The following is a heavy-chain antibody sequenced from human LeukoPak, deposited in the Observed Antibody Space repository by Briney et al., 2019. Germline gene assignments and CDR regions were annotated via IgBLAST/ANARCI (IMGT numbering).Heavy chain of an antibody. D-gene: IGHD3-22*01. CDR3: AKDVNSSGYYLGFDY. Sequence: GSLRLSCAASGFTFSTYAMSWVRQAPGKGLEWVTTISGGGDKQYADHVKGRFTVSRDDSKNTLYLQMNSLRAEDTALYYCAKDVNSSGYYLGFDYWGQGTLVTVSS. J-gene: IGHJ4*02. CDR1: GFTFSTYA. V-gene: IGHV3-23*01. CDR2: ISGGGDK.